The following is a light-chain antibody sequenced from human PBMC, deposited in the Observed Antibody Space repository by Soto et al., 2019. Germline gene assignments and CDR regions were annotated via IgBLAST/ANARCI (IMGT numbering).Light chain of an antibody. CDR1: QSITNNY. CDR3: QQYNSYGT. J-gene: IGKJ1*01. CDR2: GAS. V-gene: IGKV3-20*01. Sequence: EIVLTQSPGTLSLSPGERATLSCRASQSITNNYLAWYQQKPGRAHRLLIYGASSRATGIPDRFSGSGSGTDFTLTISRLEPEDFAMYYCQQYNSYGTFGQGTKVDIK.